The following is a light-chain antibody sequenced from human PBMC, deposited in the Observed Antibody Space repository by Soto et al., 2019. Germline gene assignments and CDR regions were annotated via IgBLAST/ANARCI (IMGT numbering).Light chain of an antibody. CDR3: SSYTSSSTWV. V-gene: IGLV2-14*01. J-gene: IGLJ3*02. CDR2: EVS. CDR1: SSDVGGYNY. Sequence: QSALTQPASVSGSPGQSITISCTGTSSDVGGYNYVSRYQQHPGKAPKLMIYEVSNRPSRVSNRFSGSKSGNTASLTISGLQAEDEADYYCSSYTSSSTWVFGGGTKLTVL.